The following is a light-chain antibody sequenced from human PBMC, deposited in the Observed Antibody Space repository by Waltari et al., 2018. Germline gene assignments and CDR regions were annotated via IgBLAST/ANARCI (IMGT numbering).Light chain of an antibody. CDR3: QQSYTTLT. CDR2: FVS. Sequence: DIQMTQSPSSLSASVGDTVTISCRASQTISTYLNWYQQKPGEAPELLIYFVSTLQGGVPSRFSGSGSGTDFTLTISSLQPEDFATYYCQQSYTTLTFGGGTRVDLK. V-gene: IGKV1-39*01. CDR1: QTISTY. J-gene: IGKJ4*01.